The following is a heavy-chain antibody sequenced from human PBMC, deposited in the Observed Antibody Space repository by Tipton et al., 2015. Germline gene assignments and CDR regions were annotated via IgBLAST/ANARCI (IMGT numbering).Heavy chain of an antibody. Sequence: QLVQSGAEVKKPGASVKVSCKVSGDTVTELSIHWVRQAPGKGLEWMGGFDPEIVETIYAEKFQDRVTMTDDTSTDTAYMELSSLISDDTAVYYCATRRDGQNGAFDYWGQGTLVTVSS. CDR3: ATRRDGQNGAFDY. CDR1: GDTVTELS. V-gene: IGHV1-24*01. J-gene: IGHJ4*02. CDR2: FDPEIVET. D-gene: IGHD5-24*01.